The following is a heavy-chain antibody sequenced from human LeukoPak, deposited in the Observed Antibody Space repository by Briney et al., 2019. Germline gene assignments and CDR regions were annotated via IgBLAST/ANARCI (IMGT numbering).Heavy chain of an antibody. CDR3: AKDSGYRRLSSIMFV. CDR2: ISSSRSYT. Sequence: GGSLRLSCAASGFTFSSYSTNWVRQAPGKGLEWVSSISSSRSYTYYADSLKGRFTISRDNAKNTLYLQMNSLRAEDTAVYYCAKDSGYRRLSSIMFVWGKGATVTVSS. CDR1: GFTFSSYS. V-gene: IGHV3-21*01. J-gene: IGHJ6*01. D-gene: IGHD2-2*01.